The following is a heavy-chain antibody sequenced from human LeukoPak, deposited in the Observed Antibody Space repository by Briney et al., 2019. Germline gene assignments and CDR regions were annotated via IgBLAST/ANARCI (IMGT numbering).Heavy chain of an antibody. CDR2: VYHSGST. CDR1: GASISSYF. V-gene: IGHV4-59*01. Sequence: SETLSLTCTVSGASISSYFWSWIRHPPGEGLEWVGYVYHSGSTNYNPSLKSRVTISLDTSKTQFSLRLTSVTAADTAVYYCASQLGGTTFHWGQGTLVTVSS. CDR3: ASQLGGTTFH. D-gene: IGHD1-1*01. J-gene: IGHJ4*02.